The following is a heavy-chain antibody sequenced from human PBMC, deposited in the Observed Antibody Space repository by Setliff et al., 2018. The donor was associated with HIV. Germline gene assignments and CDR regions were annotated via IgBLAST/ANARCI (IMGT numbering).Heavy chain of an antibody. D-gene: IGHD3-10*01. V-gene: IGHV4-39*01. J-gene: IGHJ5*02. CDR1: GGSIIKNDLY. Sequence: SETLSLTCAVSGGSIIKNDLYCGWIRQPPGKGLEWIGSVNYGGTTYSNPSLKSRVTISVDTSKNQFSLKLSSVTAADTAVYYCATYADRESNRFDPWGQGILVTVSS. CDR2: VNYGGTT. CDR3: ATYADRESNRFDP.